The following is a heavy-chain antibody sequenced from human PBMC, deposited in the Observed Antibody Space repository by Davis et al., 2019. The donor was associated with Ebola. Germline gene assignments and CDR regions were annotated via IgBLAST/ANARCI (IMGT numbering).Heavy chain of an antibody. J-gene: IGHJ4*02. V-gene: IGHV4-34*01. D-gene: IGHD6-13*01. CDR2: INHSGST. CDR1: GGSFSGYY. CDR3: ARRTRHAAAAQDY. Sequence: MPSETLSLTCAVYGGSFSGYYWSWIRQPPGKGLEWIGEINHSGSTNYNPSLKSRVTISVATSKNQFSLKLSSVTAADTAVYYCARRTRHAAAAQDYWGQGTLVTVSS.